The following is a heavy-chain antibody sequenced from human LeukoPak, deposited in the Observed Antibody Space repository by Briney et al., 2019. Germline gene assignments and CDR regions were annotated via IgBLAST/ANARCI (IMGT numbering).Heavy chain of an antibody. CDR1: GDSIGTGPYS. Sequence: SQTLSLTCAVSGDSIGTGPYSWNWIRQPPGKGLEWIGYIYYSGSTNYNPSLKSRVTISVDTSKNQFSLKLSSVTAADTAVYYCARGVGYCTNGVCYKDYWGQGTLVTVSS. V-gene: IGHV4-30-4*07. CDR3: ARGVGYCTNGVCYKDY. J-gene: IGHJ4*02. D-gene: IGHD2-8*01. CDR2: IYYSGST.